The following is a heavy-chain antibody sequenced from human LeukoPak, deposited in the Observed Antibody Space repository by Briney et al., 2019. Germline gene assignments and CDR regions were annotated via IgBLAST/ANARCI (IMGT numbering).Heavy chain of an antibody. CDR2: INTNTGNP. D-gene: IGHD4-11*01. V-gene: IGHV7-4-1*02. J-gene: IGHJ3*02. CDR3: ARSATVTTKSFFREDAFDI. CDR1: GYTFTSYA. Sequence: ASVKVSCKASGYTFTSYAMNWVRQAPGQGLEWMGWINTNTGNPTYAQGFTGRFVFSLDTSVSTAYLQISSLKAEDTAVYYCARSATVTTKSFFREDAFDIWGQGTMVTVSS.